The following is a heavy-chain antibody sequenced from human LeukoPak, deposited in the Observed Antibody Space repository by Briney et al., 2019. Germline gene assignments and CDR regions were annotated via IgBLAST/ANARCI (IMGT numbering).Heavy chain of an antibody. CDR2: ISGSGGST. V-gene: IGHV3-23*01. CDR1: GFTFSSYA. CDR3: AKERVTIAYCGGDCYFPLNWFDP. D-gene: IGHD2-21*02. J-gene: IGHJ5*02. Sequence: GGSLRLSCAASGFTFSSYAMSWVRQAPGKGLEWVSAISGSGGSTYYADSVKGRFTISRDNSKNTLYLQMNSLRAEDTAVYYCAKERVTIAYCGGDCYFPLNWFDPWGQGTLVTVSS.